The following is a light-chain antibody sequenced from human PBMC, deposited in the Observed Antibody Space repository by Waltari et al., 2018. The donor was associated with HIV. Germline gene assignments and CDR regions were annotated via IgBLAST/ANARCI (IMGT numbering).Light chain of an antibody. CDR2: AAS. Sequence: DIKMTQSPASLSASVGERVTITCRARQSISNYVHWYQQKPGKDPQLLIYAASTLQSGVPSRFSGAGSETDFSRSISSLQPDDFAIYCCRQSYSIPNSLGHGTKVELK. CDR1: QSISNY. J-gene: IGKJ2*03. V-gene: IGKV1-39*01. CDR3: RQSYSIPNS.